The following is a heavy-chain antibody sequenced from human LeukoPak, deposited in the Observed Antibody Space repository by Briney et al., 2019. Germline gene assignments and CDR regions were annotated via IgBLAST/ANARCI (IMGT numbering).Heavy chain of an antibody. J-gene: IGHJ4*02. V-gene: IGHV4-34*01. Sequence: SETLSLTCAVYGGSFSGYYWSWIRQPPGKGLEWIGEINHSGSTNYNPSLKSRVTISVDTSKNQFSLKLSSVTAADTAVYYCARGFGYSYGSGYWGQGTLVTVSS. CDR2: INHSGST. CDR1: GGSFSGYY. D-gene: IGHD5-18*01. CDR3: ARGFGYSYGSGY.